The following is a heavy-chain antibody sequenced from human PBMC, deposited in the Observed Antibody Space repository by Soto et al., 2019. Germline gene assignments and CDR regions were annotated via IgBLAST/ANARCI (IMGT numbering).Heavy chain of an antibody. Sequence: PGGSLRLSSAASGFPLSRYWLSWVRQDPGKGLEWVANIKQNVSPKHYVDSVKGRFTISRDNAKNSLYLQMNSLRAEDTDVYYCARDPHPIVVVPAAKYYYGSGTMVEDYWGQGTLVTVSS. J-gene: IGHJ4*02. CDR3: ARDPHPIVVVPAAKYYYGSGTMVEDY. CDR2: IKQNVSPK. V-gene: IGHV3-7*01. D-gene: IGHD2-2*01. CDR1: GFPLSRYW.